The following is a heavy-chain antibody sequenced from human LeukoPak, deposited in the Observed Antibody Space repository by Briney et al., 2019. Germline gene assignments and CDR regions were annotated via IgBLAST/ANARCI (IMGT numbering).Heavy chain of an antibody. J-gene: IGHJ3*01. CDR2: IYYSGST. Sequence: SQTLSLTCTVSGGSISSGGYYWSWIRQHPGKGLEWIGYIYYSGSTYYNPSLKSRVTISVDTSKNQFSLYLTSVTAADTAVYYCARRGDYGNRADDAFDLWGQGTMVTVSS. D-gene: IGHD4/OR15-4a*01. CDR1: GGSISSGGYY. CDR3: ARRGDYGNRADDAFDL. V-gene: IGHV4-31*03.